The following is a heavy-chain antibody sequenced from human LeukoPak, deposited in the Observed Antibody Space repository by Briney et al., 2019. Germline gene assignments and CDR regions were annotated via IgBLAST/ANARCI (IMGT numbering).Heavy chain of an antibody. V-gene: IGHV3-74*01. J-gene: IGHJ6*02. CDR3: ARVGYCSSGICYGMDV. Sequence: GVSLRLSCAASGFTFSNYWMHWVRQAPGKGLVWVSRINTDLSSTSYADSVKGRFTISRDNAKNTVYLQMNSLRAEDTAVYYCARVGYCSSGICYGMDVWGPGTTVTVSS. CDR1: GFTFSNYW. CDR2: INTDLSST. D-gene: IGHD2-2*01.